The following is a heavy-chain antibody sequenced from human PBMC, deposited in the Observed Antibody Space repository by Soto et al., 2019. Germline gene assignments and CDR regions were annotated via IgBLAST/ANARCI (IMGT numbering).Heavy chain of an antibody. CDR1: GFTFTNYD. J-gene: IGHJ5*01. Sequence: QVQLVQSGAEVKKPGASVKVSCKAAGFTFTNYDVNWVRQAPGQGLEWMGWMNPTTGSTGYARKFQGRVTMAGNVSRRSAYMELNSLRPEAMAVYFFSRKGKGVFAWFDSWGQGTVVTVSS. CDR3: SRKGKGVFAWFDS. V-gene: IGHV1-8*01. CDR2: MNPTTGST. D-gene: IGHD2-8*01.